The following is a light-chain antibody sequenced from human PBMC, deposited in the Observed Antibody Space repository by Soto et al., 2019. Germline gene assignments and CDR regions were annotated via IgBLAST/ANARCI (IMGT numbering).Light chain of an antibody. CDR3: GSYTSSSTLV. Sequence: QSALTQPASVSGSPGQSITISCTGTNSDVGAYNYVSWYQHHPGKAPKLLIYEVTNRPSGISNRFSGSKSGNTASLTISGLQPEDEANCYCGSYTSSSTLVFGAGTKLTVL. J-gene: IGLJ2*01. CDR2: EVT. CDR1: NSDVGAYNY. V-gene: IGLV2-14*01.